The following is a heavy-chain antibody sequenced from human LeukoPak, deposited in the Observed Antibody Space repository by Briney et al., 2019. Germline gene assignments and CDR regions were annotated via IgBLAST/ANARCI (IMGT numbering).Heavy chain of an antibody. D-gene: IGHD3-22*01. CDR1: GYNFTIYW. J-gene: IGHJ4*02. CDR3: ARHVGSYYYDSSGYSHFDY. CDR2: IYPGDSDT. V-gene: IGHV5-51*01. Sequence: GESPTISCKGSGYNFTIYWIGWVRQVPGKGLEWMGIIYPGDSDTRYSPSFQGQVTISADKSISTAYLQWSSLKASDAAMYYCARHVGSYYYDSSGYSHFDYWGQGTLVTVSS.